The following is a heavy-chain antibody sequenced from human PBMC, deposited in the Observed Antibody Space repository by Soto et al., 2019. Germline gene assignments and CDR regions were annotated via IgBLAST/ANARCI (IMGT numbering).Heavy chain of an antibody. D-gene: IGHD3-3*01. Sequence: SETLSLTCAVYGGSFGGYYWSWIRQPPGKGLEWIGEINHSGSTNYNPSLKSRVTISVDTSKSQFSLKLSSVTAADTAIYYCARGVSNYDFWSGYSHYYYYMDVWGKGTTVTVSS. CDR3: ARGVSNYDFWSGYSHYYYYMDV. V-gene: IGHV4-34*01. CDR2: INHSGST. CDR1: GGSFGGYY. J-gene: IGHJ6*03.